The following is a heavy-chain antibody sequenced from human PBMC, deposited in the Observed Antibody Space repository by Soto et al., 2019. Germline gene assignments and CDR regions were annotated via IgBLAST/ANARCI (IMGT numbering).Heavy chain of an antibody. CDR1: GYTFTSYA. CDR2: ISAYSGNT. J-gene: IGHJ4*02. V-gene: IGHV1-18*04. D-gene: IGHD4-17*01. CDR3: ASDQTVLDY. Sequence: QVQLVQSGAEVKKPGASVKVSCKASGYTFTSYAFNWVRQAPGQGLEWMGWISAYSGNTNYAQKFQGRVTMTTDTATSPAYMELRSLRSDDTAVYYCASDQTVLDYWGQGTLVTVSS.